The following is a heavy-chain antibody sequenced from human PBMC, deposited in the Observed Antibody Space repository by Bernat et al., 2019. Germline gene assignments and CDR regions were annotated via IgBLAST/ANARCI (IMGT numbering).Heavy chain of an antibody. J-gene: IGHJ4*02. V-gene: IGHV4-34*01. CDR1: GGSFSGYY. D-gene: IGHD3-16*01. CDR3: AGGVFGPHPGY. Sequence: QVQLQQWGAGLLKPSETLSLTCAVYGGSFSGYYWSWIRQPPGKGLDWIGEINHSGSTNYNPSLKSRVTISVDTSKNQFSLKLSSVTAAVSAVYYCAGGVFGPHPGYWGQGTLVTVSS. CDR2: INHSGST.